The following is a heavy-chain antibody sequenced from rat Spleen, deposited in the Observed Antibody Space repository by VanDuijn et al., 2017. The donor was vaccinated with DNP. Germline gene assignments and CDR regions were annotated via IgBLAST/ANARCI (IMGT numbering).Heavy chain of an antibody. CDR1: GFSLTSNG. CDR3: ARHGTTRDYWYFDF. V-gene: IGHV2-72*01. Sequence: QVQLEESGPGLMQPSETLSLTCTVSGFSLTSNGVGWVRQPLGKGLVWMGTIWAGGSTNYNSAVQSRLSISRDTSKSQVFLKMNSLQPEDTGTYYCARHGTTRDYWYFDFWGPGTMVTVSS. J-gene: IGHJ1*01. D-gene: IGHD1-10*01. CDR2: IWAGGST.